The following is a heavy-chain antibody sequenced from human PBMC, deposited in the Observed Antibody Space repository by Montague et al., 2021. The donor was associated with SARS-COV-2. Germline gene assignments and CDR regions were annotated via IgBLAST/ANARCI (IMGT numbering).Heavy chain of an antibody. CDR1: GDSIGSSHTS. V-gene: IGHV4-39*01. CDR2: VAYSGST. J-gene: IGHJ4*02. CDR3: ARSQLYYDLLTGFFDSYDLDY. Sequence: SETLSLTCSVSGDSIGSSHTSWGWIRQPPGKGLEWIGCVAYSGSTYYNPSLQRRVTISVDTYKSPFSLKLNSVTAADTAVYSCARSQLYYDLLTGFFDSYDLDYRGQGTLATVSS. D-gene: IGHD3-9*01.